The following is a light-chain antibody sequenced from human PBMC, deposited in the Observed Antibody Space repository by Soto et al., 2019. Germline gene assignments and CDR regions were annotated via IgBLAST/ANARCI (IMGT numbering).Light chain of an antibody. CDR1: QSVSNNY. CDR3: QQRVNWLPVFT. V-gene: IGKV3D-20*02. Sequence: MMFKKSPCALSLSPGERANHPCRAGQSVSNNYLAWYQQKPGQAPRLLIYDASKRAPGIPARFSGSGSGTDFTLTVSRLASEDFAVYCCQQRVNWLPVFTFGPGTKVDI. J-gene: IGKJ3*01. CDR2: DAS.